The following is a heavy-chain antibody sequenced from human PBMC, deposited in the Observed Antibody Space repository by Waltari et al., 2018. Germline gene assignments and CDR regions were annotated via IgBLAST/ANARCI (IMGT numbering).Heavy chain of an antibody. J-gene: IGHJ6*02. CDR1: GITFSSYA. CDR3: AKDSLYYYGMDV. V-gene: IGHV3-23*01. CDR2: ISGSGGST. Sequence: EVQLLESGGGLVQPGGPLRLSCAASGITFSSYAMSWVRQAPGKGLEWVSAISGSGGSTYYADSVKGRFTISRDNSKNTLYLQMNSLRAEDTAVYYCAKDSLYYYGMDVWGQGTTVTVSS.